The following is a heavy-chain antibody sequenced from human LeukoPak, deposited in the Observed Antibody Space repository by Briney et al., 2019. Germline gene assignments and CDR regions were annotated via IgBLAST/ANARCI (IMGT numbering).Heavy chain of an antibody. CDR2: IYSSGST. J-gene: IGHJ4*02. CDR3: TTDRYCFDY. Sequence: GGSLRLSCAASGFTVSSKYMGWVRQAPGKGLEWVSVIYSSGSTYYADSVKGRFTISRDDSKNTLYLQMNSLKTEDTAVYYCTTDRYCFDYWGQGTLVTVSS. V-gene: IGHV3-66*01. CDR1: GFTVSSKY.